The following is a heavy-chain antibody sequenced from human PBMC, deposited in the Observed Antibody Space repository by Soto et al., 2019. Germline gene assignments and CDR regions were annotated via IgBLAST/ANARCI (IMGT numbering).Heavy chain of an antibody. J-gene: IGHJ3*01. Sequence: SETLSLTCSVSGAVVTSGENYWSWVRQPPGKGLEWLGYIYDSGVTSYTPALKSRVTLSLDRPNNQVSLKLRSVTAADTAVYFCVRDLAHGYTGNVWGHGKLVPVS. CDR3: VRDLAHGYTGNV. D-gene: IGHD5-18*01. V-gene: IGHV4-30-4*08. CDR1: GAVVTSGENY. CDR2: IYDSGVT.